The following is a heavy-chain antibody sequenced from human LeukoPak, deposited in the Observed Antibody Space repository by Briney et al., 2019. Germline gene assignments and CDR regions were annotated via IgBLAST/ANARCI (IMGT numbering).Heavy chain of an antibody. CDR3: ARDRGRFPPGFDAFDI. D-gene: IGHD3-3*01. CDR2: IYYSGST. V-gene: IGHV4-39*07. CDR1: GGSISSSSYY. J-gene: IGHJ3*02. Sequence: SETLSLTCTVSGGSISSSSYYWGWIRQPPGKGLEWIGSIYYSGSTYYNPSLKSRVTISVDTSKNQFSLKLSSVTAADTAVYYCARDRGRFPPGFDAFDIWGQGTMVTVSS.